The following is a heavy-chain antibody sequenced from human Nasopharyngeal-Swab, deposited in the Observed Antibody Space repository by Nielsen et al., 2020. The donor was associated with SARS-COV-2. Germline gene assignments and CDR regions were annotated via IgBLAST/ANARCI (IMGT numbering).Heavy chain of an antibody. V-gene: IGHV3-21*01. Sequence: GESLKISCAASGFTFSSYSMNWVRQAPGKGLEWVSSISSSSSYIYCADSVKGRFTISRDNAKNSLYLQMNSLRAEDTAVYYCARGKQWLDRGSDYWGQGTLVTVSS. CDR1: GFTFSSYS. D-gene: IGHD6-19*01. CDR2: ISSSSSYI. CDR3: ARGKQWLDRGSDY. J-gene: IGHJ4*02.